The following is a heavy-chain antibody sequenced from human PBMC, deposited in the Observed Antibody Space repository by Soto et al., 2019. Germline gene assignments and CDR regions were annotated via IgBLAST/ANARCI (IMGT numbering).Heavy chain of an antibody. Sequence: QVQLQESGPGLVKPSGILSLTCAVSGDSISTNNWWTWFRQPPGKGLEWIGEIFHGGNTNYNLSLKRRLTISVDKSKNQFSLRLSSVTAADTALYYCARGAAAATWFDPWGQGTLVTVSS. CDR2: IFHGGNT. D-gene: IGHD6-13*01. CDR3: ARGAAAATWFDP. CDR1: GDSISTNNW. V-gene: IGHV4-4*02. J-gene: IGHJ5*02.